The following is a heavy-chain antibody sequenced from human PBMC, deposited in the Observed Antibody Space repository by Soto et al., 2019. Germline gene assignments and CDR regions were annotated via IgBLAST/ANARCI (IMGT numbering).Heavy chain of an antibody. CDR2: IYSGGST. J-gene: IGHJ6*02. D-gene: IGHD3-10*01. V-gene: IGHV3-53*01. CDR1: GFTVSSNY. Sequence: GGSLRLSCAASGFTVSSNYMSWVRQAPGKGLEWVSVIYSGGSTYYADSVKGRFTISRDNSKNTLYLQMNSLRAEDTAVYYCARELWFGEPSSYYYCVMDVWGQGTTVTVSS. CDR3: ARELWFGEPSSYYYCVMDV.